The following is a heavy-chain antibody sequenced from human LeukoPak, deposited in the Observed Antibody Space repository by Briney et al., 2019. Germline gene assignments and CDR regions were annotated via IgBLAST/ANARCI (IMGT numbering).Heavy chain of an antibody. CDR2: ISSSSSTI. CDR3: ARETGWYFDY. J-gene: IGHJ4*02. V-gene: IGHV3-48*04. D-gene: IGHD5-24*01. CDR1: GFTFSGYS. Sequence: GGSLRLSCAASGFTFSGYSMNWVRQAPGMGLEWVSYISSSSSTIYYADSVKGRFTISRDNAKNSLYLQMNSLRAEDTAVYYCARETGWYFDYWGQGTLVTVSS.